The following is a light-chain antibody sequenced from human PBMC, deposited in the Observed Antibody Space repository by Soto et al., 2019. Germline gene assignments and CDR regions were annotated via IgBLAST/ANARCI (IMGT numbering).Light chain of an antibody. CDR2: GAS. J-gene: IGKJ1*01. CDR1: QSVSSSY. V-gene: IGKV3-15*01. CDR3: QQYNNWLWT. Sequence: IVLTQSPGTLSLSSGERVTLSCRASQSVSSSYLAWYQQKPGQAPRLLIYGASTRATGIPARFSGSGSGTEFTLTISSLQSEDFAVYYCQQYNNWLWTFGQGTKVDI.